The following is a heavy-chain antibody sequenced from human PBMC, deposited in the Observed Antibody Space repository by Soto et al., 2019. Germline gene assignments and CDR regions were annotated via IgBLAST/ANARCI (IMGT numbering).Heavy chain of an antibody. CDR1: GFTFSRHG. D-gene: IGHD5-18*01. Sequence: QVQLVQSGGGVVQPGRSLRLSCAGSGFTFSRHGMHWVRQAPGKGLEWVAVSSYDGTNQDYADSVKGRFTISRDNSKNALYLQMNNLRSEDTAVYYCAKDRSATYGYDGMDVWGQGTTFTVS. V-gene: IGHV3-30*18. CDR2: SSYDGTNQ. CDR3: AKDRSATYGYDGMDV. J-gene: IGHJ6*02.